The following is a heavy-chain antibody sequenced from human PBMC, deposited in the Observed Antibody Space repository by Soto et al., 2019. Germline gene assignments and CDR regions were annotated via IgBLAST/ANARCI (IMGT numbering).Heavy chain of an antibody. CDR3: ARGNQLEPYHYYMDV. Sequence: GASVKVSCKASGYTFTGYYMHWVRQAPGQGLEWMGWINPNSGGTNYAQKFQGWVTMTRDTSISTAYMELSRLRSDDTAVYYCARGNQLEPYHYYMDVWGKGTTVTVSS. D-gene: IGHD2-2*01. V-gene: IGHV1-2*04. CDR1: GYTFTGYY. J-gene: IGHJ6*03. CDR2: INPNSGGT.